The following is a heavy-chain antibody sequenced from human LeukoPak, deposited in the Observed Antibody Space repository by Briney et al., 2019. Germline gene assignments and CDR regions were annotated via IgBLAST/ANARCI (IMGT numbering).Heavy chain of an antibody. Sequence: PGGSLRLSCAASGLNVSSKYMSWVRQAPGKGLEWVSVIYSGGTTYYADSVKGRFTISRDNAKNSLYLQMNSLRAEDTAVYYCARDLYRIVVVPHYFDYWGQGTLVTVSS. CDR2: IYSGGTT. V-gene: IGHV3-53*01. CDR3: ARDLYRIVVVPHYFDY. D-gene: IGHD3-22*01. J-gene: IGHJ4*02. CDR1: GLNVSSKY.